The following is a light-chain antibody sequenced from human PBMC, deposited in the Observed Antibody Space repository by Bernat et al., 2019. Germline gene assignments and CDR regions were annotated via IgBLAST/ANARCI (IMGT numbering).Light chain of an antibody. V-gene: IGLV2-8*01. J-gene: IGLJ1*01. CDR1: SSDIGGYNY. CDR2: EVT. Sequence: QSALTQPPSASGSPGQSVTISCTGTSSDIGGYNYVSWYQQHPGKAPKLIIYEVTQRPSGVPDRFSGSKSGNTASLTVSGLQPDDEADYYCGSYTGINNCVFGTGTKVTVL. CDR3: GSYTGINNCV.